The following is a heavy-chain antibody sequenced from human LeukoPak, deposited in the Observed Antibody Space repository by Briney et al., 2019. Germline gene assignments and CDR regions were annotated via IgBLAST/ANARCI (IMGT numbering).Heavy chain of an antibody. CDR3: ARERDNSGPFDY. CDR1: GFTFSSYA. V-gene: IGHV3-21*04. Sequence: GGSLRLSCAASGFTFSSYAMHWVRQAPGKGLEWVSSISSSSSYIYYADSVKGRFTISRDNSKNTLYLQMNSLRAEDTAMYYCARERDNSGPFDYWGQGTLVTVSS. D-gene: IGHD7-27*01. J-gene: IGHJ4*02. CDR2: ISSSSSYI.